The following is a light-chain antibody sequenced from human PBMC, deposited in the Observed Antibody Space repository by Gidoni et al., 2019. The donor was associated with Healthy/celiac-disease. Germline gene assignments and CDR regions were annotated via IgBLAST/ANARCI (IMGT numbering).Light chain of an antibody. CDR2: LGS. CDR3: MQALQTPHLWT. V-gene: IGKV2-28*01. Sequence: DIVMTQSPLPLPVTPGEPASISCRPSQSLLHSNGYNYSDWYLQKPGQSTQLMIYLGSTRASGVRDRLSGSGTGTDIKLKISRVEAEDVGVDYCMQALQTPHLWTFGQGTKVEIK. J-gene: IGKJ1*01. CDR1: QSLLHSNGYNY.